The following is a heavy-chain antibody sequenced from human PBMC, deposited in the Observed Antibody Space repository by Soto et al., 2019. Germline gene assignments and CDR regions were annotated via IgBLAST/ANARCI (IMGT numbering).Heavy chain of an antibody. Sequence: SETLSLTCTVSGGSISSYYWSWIRQPPGKGLEWTGYIYYSGSTNYNPSLKSRVTISVDTSKNQFSLKLSSVTAADTAVYYCARDPGGDTAFDIWGQGTMVTVSS. CDR2: IYYSGST. CDR1: GGSISSYY. V-gene: IGHV4-59*01. J-gene: IGHJ3*02. CDR3: ARDPGGDTAFDI. D-gene: IGHD3-10*01.